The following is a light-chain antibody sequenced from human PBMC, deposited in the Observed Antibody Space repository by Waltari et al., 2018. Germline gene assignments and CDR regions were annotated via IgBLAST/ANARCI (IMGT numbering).Light chain of an antibody. CDR3: QQIFNTPVT. J-gene: IGKJ3*01. CDR1: QSISNY. Sequence: DIQMTQSPSSLSASVGDRVTISCRASQSISNYLNWYQQKPGRAPKLLIYTASTLQSGVPSRCNGSGSGTDFTLTISSLQPEDFATYYCQQIFNTPVTFGPGTKVDIK. CDR2: TAS. V-gene: IGKV1-39*01.